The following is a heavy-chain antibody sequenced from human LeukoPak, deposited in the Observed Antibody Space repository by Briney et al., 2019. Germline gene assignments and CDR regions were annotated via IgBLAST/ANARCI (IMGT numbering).Heavy chain of an antibody. Sequence: GGSLRLSCAASGFTFSSYGMHWVRQAPGKGLEWVAVISYDGSNKYYADSVKGRFTISRDNSKNTLYRQMNSLRAEDTAVYYCARDPYYYDSSGYYHYDYWGQGTLVTVSS. J-gene: IGHJ4*02. CDR2: ISYDGSNK. CDR1: GFTFSSYG. V-gene: IGHV3-30*03. CDR3: ARDPYYYDSSGYYHYDY. D-gene: IGHD3-22*01.